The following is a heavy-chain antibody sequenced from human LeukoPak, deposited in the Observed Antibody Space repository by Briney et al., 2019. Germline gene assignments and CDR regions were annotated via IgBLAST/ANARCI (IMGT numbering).Heavy chain of an antibody. CDR1: GGSISSSSYY. CDR3: ARGTLYSGWSYYFDY. D-gene: IGHD6-19*01. J-gene: IGHJ4*02. V-gene: IGHV4-39*07. Sequence: SETLSLTCTVSGGSISSSSYYWGWIRQPPGKGLEWIGSIYYSGSTYYNPSLKSRVTISVDMSKNHFSLRLSSVTAADTAMYYCARGTLYSGWSYYFDYWGQGSQVTVSS. CDR2: IYYSGST.